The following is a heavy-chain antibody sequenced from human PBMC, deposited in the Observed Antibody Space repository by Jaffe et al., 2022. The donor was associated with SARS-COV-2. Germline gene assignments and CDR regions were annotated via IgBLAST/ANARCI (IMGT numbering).Heavy chain of an antibody. V-gene: IGHV6-1*01. CDR3: ASGGLVRGLKGWFDP. J-gene: IGHJ5*02. CDR1: GDSVSSNSAG. D-gene: IGHD3-10*01. CDR2: TYYRSKWYI. Sequence: QVQLQQSGPGLVKPSQTLSLTCAISGDSVSSNSAGWNWIRQSPSRGLEWLGRTYYRSKWYIDYAPSVKGRITINPDTSKNQLSLQLSSVTPEDTAVYYCASGGLVRGLKGWFDPWGQGTLVTVSS.